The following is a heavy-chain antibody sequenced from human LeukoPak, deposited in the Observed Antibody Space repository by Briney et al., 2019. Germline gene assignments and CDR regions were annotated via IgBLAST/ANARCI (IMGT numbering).Heavy chain of an antibody. Sequence: GGSLRLSCAASGFTFSTYAMSWVRQAPGKGLEWVSGVSGSGGTYYADSVKGRFTISRDNPKNTLFLQMNSLRAEDTALYYCARNFGGGDSSGPYYWGQGTLVTVSS. V-gene: IGHV3-23*01. D-gene: IGHD3-22*01. CDR2: VSGSGGT. CDR1: GFTFSTYA. J-gene: IGHJ4*02. CDR3: ARNFGGGDSSGPYY.